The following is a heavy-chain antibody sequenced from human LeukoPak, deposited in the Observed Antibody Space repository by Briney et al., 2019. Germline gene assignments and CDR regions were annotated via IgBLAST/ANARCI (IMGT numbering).Heavy chain of an antibody. J-gene: IGHJ6*02. CDR2: INRDGSER. CDR1: GFTFSNYW. CDR3: ARRNAMDV. Sequence: GGSLRLSCAASGFTFSNYWMTWVRQAPGKGLEWVANINRDGSERYYVDSVKGRFTISRDDAKSSLYLQMNGLRAEDTAVYYCARRNAMDVWGQGTTVIVFS. V-gene: IGHV3-7*03.